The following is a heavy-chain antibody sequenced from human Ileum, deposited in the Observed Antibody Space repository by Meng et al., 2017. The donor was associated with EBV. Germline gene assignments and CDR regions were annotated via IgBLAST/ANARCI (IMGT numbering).Heavy chain of an antibody. V-gene: IGHV4-4*02. CDR1: GDSISSDIW. CDR2: VYHRGDT. CDR3: GRDQGRELINH. Sequence: QVHLQESGPGLVKPSGHLSLNCTGSGDSISSDIWWSWVRQPPGKGLEWIGEVYHRGDTNYNPSLKSRVDISVDKSKNQFYLSLFSVTAADTAVYYCGRDQGRELINHWGQGTLVTVSS. D-gene: IGHD1-7*01. J-gene: IGHJ4*02.